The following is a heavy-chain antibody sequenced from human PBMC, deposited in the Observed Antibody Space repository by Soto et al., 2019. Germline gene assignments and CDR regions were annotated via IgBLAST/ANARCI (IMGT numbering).Heavy chain of an antibody. V-gene: IGHV3-48*01. CDR2: ISRSSSSI. CDR3: ARDSSGVPGSAYGMDV. D-gene: IGHD3-10*01. Sequence: GGSLRLSCAASGFTFSNYNMNWVRQAPGKGLEWVSYISRSSSSIYYADSVKGRFTISRDNAKNSLYLQMSSLRAEDTALYYCARDSSGVPGSAYGMDVWGQGTKVTVSS. CDR1: GFTFSNYN. J-gene: IGHJ6*02.